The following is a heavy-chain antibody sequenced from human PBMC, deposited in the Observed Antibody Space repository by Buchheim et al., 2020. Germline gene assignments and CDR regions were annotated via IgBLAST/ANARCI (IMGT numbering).Heavy chain of an antibody. CDR3: AADRGYCSSTSCYGYYYYMDV. J-gene: IGHJ6*03. V-gene: IGHV1-58*01. CDR1: GFTFTSSA. Sequence: QMQLVQSGPEVKKPGTSVKVSCKASGFTFTSSAVQWVRQARGQRLEWIGWIVVGSGNTNYAQKFQERVTITRDMSTSTAYMELSSLRSEDTAVYYCAADRGYCSSTSCYGYYYYMDVWGKGTT. CDR2: IVVGSGNT. D-gene: IGHD2-2*01.